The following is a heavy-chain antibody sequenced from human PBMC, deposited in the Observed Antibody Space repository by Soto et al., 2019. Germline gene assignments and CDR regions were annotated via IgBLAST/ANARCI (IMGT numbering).Heavy chain of an antibody. CDR3: AILGGFTIFGVVTDYYHYGLDV. Sequence: SVKVSCKASGGTFSSYAISWVRQAPGQGLEWMGGIIPIFGTANYAQKFQGRVTITADESTSTAYMELSSLRSEDSAVYYCAILGGFTIFGVVTDYYHYGLDVWGQGTTVTVSS. V-gene: IGHV1-69*13. J-gene: IGHJ6*02. CDR2: IIPIFGTA. D-gene: IGHD3-3*01. CDR1: GGTFSSYA.